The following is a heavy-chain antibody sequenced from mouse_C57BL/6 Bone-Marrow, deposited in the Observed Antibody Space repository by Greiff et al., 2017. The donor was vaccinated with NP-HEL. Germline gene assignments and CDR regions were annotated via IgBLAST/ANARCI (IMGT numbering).Heavy chain of an antibody. D-gene: IGHD2-3*01. CDR1: GFTFSNYW. CDR2: IRLKSDNYAT. V-gene: IGHV6-3*01. CDR3: TDDGYYLFAY. J-gene: IGHJ3*01. Sequence: EVHLVESGGGLVQPGGSMKLSCVASGFTFSNYWMNWVRQSPEKGLEWVAQIRLKSDNYATHYAESVKGRFTISRDDSKSSVYLQMNNLRAEDTGIYYCTDDGYYLFAYWGQGTLVTVSA.